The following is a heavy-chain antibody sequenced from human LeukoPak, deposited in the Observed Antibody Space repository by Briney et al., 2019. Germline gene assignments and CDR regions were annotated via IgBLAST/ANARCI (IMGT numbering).Heavy chain of an antibody. J-gene: IGHJ6*03. D-gene: IGHD3-16*01. V-gene: IGHV3-30-3*01. CDR1: GFTFSSYA. Sequence: GGSLRLSCAASGFTFSSYAMHWVRQAPGKGLEWVAVISYDGSNKYYADSVKGRFTISRDNSKNTLYLQMNSLRAEDTAVYYCARAPPGDEVSHYYYYMDVWGKGTTVTVSS. CDR3: ARAPPGDEVSHYYYYMDV. CDR2: ISYDGSNK.